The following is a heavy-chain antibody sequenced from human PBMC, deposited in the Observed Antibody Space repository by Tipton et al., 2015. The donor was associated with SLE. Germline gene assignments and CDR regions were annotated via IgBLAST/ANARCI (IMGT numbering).Heavy chain of an antibody. J-gene: IGHJ4*02. D-gene: IGHD7-27*01. Sequence: TLSLTCAVYGGSFSGYYWTWIRRPPGKGLEWIGEINHSGSTSYNPSLKSRVTISIDTSKNQFSLKLSSVTAADTAVYYCARGLWDWGRGTLVTVSS. CDR3: ARGLWD. CDR2: INHSGST. V-gene: IGHV4-34*01. CDR1: GGSFSGYY.